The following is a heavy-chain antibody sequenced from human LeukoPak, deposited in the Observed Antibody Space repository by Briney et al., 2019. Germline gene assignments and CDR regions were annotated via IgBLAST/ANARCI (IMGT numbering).Heavy chain of an antibody. CDR1: GYTFTSYA. CDR2: INAGNGNT. V-gene: IGHV1-3*01. J-gene: IGHJ4*02. CDR3: ASSGFGESFDY. D-gene: IGHD3-10*01. Sequence: SVKASCKASGYTFTSYAMHWVRQAPGQRLEWMGWINAGNGNTKYSQKFQGRVTITRDTSASTAYMELSGLRSEDTAVYYGASSGFGESFDYWGQGTLVTVSS.